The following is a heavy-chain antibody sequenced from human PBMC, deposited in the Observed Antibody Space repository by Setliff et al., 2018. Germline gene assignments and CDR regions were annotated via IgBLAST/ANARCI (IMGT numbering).Heavy chain of an antibody. CDR3: ASIGSGTTFDY. Sequence: PSETLSLTCAVSGYSISSGYYWGWIRQPPGKGLEWIGSIYHSGSTYYNPSLKSRVTISVDTSKNQFSLKLSSVTAADTAVYYCASIGSGTTFDYWGQGTLVTVSS. V-gene: IGHV4-38-2*01. D-gene: IGHD1-26*01. J-gene: IGHJ4*02. CDR1: GYSISSGYY. CDR2: IYHSGST.